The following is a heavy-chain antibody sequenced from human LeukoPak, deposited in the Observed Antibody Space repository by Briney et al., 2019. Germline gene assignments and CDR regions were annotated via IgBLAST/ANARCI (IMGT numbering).Heavy chain of an antibody. J-gene: IGHJ5*02. D-gene: IGHD2-15*01. V-gene: IGHV3-23*03. CDR1: GFTFSSCP. CDR3: AKGPPDLRIVGDH. Sequence: GGSLSLSCAASGFTFSSCPMTWVRPGPGHGLEWVSIISFGGYDTYYPDPVNGRFTISRENSKNTLYLQMNRLEPQDTAVYYCAKGPPDLRIVGDHWGQGTLVSVSS. CDR2: ISFGGYDT.